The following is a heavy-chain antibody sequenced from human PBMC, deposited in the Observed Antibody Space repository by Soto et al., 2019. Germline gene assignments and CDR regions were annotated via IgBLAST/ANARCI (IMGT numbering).Heavy chain of an antibody. CDR3: ARGVASDY. CDR2: IGAAGDT. J-gene: IGHJ4*02. Sequence: ESGGGLVQPGGSLRLSCAASGFTFSSYDMHWVRQTTGKGLEWVSGIGAAGDTYYPGSVKGRFTISRENAKNSLYLQMNSLRADDTAVYYCARGVASDYWGQGTLVTVSS. CDR1: GFTFSSYD. V-gene: IGHV3-13*01. D-gene: IGHD3-3*01.